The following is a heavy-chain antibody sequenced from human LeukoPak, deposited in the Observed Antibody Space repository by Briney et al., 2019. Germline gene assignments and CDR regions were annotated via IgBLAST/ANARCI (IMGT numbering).Heavy chain of an antibody. D-gene: IGHD3-3*01. CDR1: EFMFSSFW. Sequence: PGGSLRLSCAASEFMFSSFWMSWVRQASGKGLEWVANIKSDGSQKYYVDSVEGRFTISRDNAKNSLYLQMDSLRVDDTAVYYCTRVFGGYDVSDYWGQGTLVTVSS. CDR2: IKSDGSQK. CDR3: TRVFGGYDVSDY. V-gene: IGHV3-7*03. J-gene: IGHJ4*02.